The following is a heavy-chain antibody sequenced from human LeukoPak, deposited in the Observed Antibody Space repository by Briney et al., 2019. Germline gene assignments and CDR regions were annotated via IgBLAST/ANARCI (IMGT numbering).Heavy chain of an antibody. CDR1: GFTFNHYA. Sequence: KAGGSLRLSCAVSGFTFNHYAMNWVRQAPGKGLEWVSSISSSSSYIYYADSVKGRFTISRDNSKNTLYLQMNSLRAEDTAAYYCGRGWLLGDFLTPAWGGQGPWVTAPS. D-gene: IGHD3-16*01. J-gene: IGHJ4*02. V-gene: IGHV3-21*01. CDR2: ISSSSSYI. CDR3: GRGWLLGDFLTPAW.